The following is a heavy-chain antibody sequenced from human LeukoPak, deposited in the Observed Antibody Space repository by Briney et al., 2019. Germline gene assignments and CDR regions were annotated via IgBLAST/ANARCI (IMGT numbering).Heavy chain of an antibody. CDR1: GVSISSSY. V-gene: IGHV4-59*01. CDR2: ISYRGTT. Sequence: SETLSLTCTVSGVSISSSYWSWIRQPPGKGLEWIGYISYRGTTKYNPSLQSRVTISFDTSKNQVSLNLTSVTAADTAVYYCARDPGSCSGGSCSFYWYFDLWGRGTLVTVSS. CDR3: ARDPGSCSGGSCSFYWYFDL. J-gene: IGHJ2*01. D-gene: IGHD2-15*01.